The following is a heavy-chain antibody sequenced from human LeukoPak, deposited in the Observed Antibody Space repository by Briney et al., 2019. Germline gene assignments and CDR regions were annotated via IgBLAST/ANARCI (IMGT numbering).Heavy chain of an antibody. V-gene: IGHV1-2*02. CDR3: ARDVYGSGSYFY. Sequence: ASVKVSCKASGYTFTGYYMHWVRQAPGQGLEWMGWINPNSGGTNYAQKFQGRVTMTRDTSISTAYMELSRLRSDDTAVYYCARDVYGSGSYFYRGQGTLVTVSS. J-gene: IGHJ4*02. CDR1: GYTFTGYY. CDR2: INPNSGGT. D-gene: IGHD3-10*01.